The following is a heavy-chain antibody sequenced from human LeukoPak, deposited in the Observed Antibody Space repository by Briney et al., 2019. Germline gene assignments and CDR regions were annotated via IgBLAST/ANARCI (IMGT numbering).Heavy chain of an antibody. V-gene: IGHV4-59*11. J-gene: IGHJ4*02. CDR2: IYYSRST. CDR3: ARGQRPRLGTTSPAPFDY. D-gene: IGHD1-26*01. CDR1: GGSISSHY. Sequence: SETLFLTCTASGGSISSHYWSWVRQPPGKGLGWIGYIYYSRSTNYNPSLKSRVTISVDTSKNQFSLKLSSVTAADTAVYYCARGQRPRLGTTSPAPFDYWGQGTLVTVSS.